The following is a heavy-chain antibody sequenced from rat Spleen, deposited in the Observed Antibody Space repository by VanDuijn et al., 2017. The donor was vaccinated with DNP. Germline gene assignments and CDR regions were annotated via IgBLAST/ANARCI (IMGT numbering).Heavy chain of an antibody. CDR3: TRGYTTAPDY. V-gene: IGHV2S12*01. CDR2: ISGGGTI. D-gene: IGHD1-6*01. J-gene: IGHJ2*01. Sequence: QVQLKESGPGLVQPSQTLSLTCTVSGFSFTSYGVAWVRQPPGKGLEWIAAISGGGTIYYNSVLKSRLSISRDTSKSQVFLKMNSLQTEDTAIYFCTRGYTTAPDYWGQGVMVTVSS. CDR1: GFSFTSYG.